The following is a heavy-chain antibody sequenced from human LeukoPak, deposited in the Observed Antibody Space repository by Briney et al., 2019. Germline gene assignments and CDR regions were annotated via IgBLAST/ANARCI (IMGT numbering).Heavy chain of an antibody. Sequence: GGSLRLSCVASGFTLSSYQTNWVRQPPGKGLEWVSDIYSGGSTYYADSVKGRFTISRDNSKNTLYLQMNSLRAEDTAVYYCTRGGGGSFPHYWGQGTLVTVSS. CDR1: GFTLSSYQ. V-gene: IGHV3-53*01. CDR2: IYSGGST. CDR3: TRGGGGSFPHY. D-gene: IGHD2-21*01. J-gene: IGHJ4*02.